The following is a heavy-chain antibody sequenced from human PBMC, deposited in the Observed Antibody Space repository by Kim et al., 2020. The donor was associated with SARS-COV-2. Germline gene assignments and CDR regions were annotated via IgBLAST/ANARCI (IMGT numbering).Heavy chain of an antibody. J-gene: IGHJ4*02. CDR3: ARDTKDYDFWSGYKN. V-gene: IGHV1-18*04. D-gene: IGHD3-3*01. Sequence: ASVKVSCKASGYTFTSYGISWVRQAPGQGLEWMGWISAYNGNTNYAQKLQGRVTMTTDTSTSTAYMELRSLRSDDTAVYYCARDTKDYDFWSGYKNWGQGTLVTVSS. CDR2: ISAYNGNT. CDR1: GYTFTSYG.